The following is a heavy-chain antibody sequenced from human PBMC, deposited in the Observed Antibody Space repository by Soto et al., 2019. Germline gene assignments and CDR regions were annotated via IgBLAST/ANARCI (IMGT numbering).Heavy chain of an antibody. V-gene: IGHV3-21*01. CDR2: ISSSSSYI. J-gene: IGHJ4*02. CDR3: ARHYYDSSGYSPIDY. CDR1: GFTFSSYS. D-gene: IGHD3-22*01. Sequence: GGSLRLSCAASGFTFSSYSMNWVRQAPGKGLEWVSSISSSSSYIYYADSVKGRFTISRDNAKNSLYLQMNSLRAEDTAVYYCARHYYDSSGYSPIDYWGQGTLVTVSS.